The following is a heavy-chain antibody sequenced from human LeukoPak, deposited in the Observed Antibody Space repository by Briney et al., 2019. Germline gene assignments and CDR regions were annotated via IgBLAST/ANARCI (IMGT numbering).Heavy chain of an antibody. D-gene: IGHD1-26*01. V-gene: IGHV3-30*04. Sequence: GGFLRPSCETSQFTFRTYAMHWVRQAPGKGLEWVALITYDGSSKYYADSVRGRFSISRDNSKNTLYLEMNSLRRDDTAVYFCARVHTERASLPPFDHWGQGSLVTVSS. CDR2: ITYDGSSK. CDR1: QFTFRTYA. CDR3: ARVHTERASLPPFDH. J-gene: IGHJ4*02.